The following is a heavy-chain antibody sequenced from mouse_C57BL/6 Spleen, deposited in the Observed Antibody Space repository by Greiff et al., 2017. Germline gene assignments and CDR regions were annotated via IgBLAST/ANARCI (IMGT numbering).Heavy chain of an antibody. J-gene: IGHJ2*01. V-gene: IGHV1-26*01. Sequence: EVQLQQSGPELVKPGASVKISCKASGYTFTDYYMNWVKQSHGKSLEWIGDINPNNGGTSYNQKFKGKATLTVDKSSSTAYMELRSLPSEDSAVYYCARWGFFDYWGQGTTLTGSS. CDR1: GYTFTDYY. CDR3: ARWGFFDY. CDR2: INPNNGGT.